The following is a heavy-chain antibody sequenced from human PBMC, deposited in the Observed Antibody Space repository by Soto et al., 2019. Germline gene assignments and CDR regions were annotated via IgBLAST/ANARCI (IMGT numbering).Heavy chain of an antibody. V-gene: IGHV4-59*01. CDR1: GRSISSYY. J-gene: IGHJ3*02. CDR2: IYYSGST. CDR3: VRAIENGFDI. Sequence: SETLSLTCILSGRSISSYYSRWIRPLPGKGLEWIGYIYYSGSTDYNPYRKGRVTISVATTKNQLSLKVSSVTAADTAVYDRVRAIENGFDIWGQGTMVTVSS.